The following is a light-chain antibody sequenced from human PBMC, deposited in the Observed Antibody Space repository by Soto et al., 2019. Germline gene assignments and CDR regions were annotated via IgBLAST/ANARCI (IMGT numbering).Light chain of an antibody. CDR3: QQYGSSPT. V-gene: IGKV3-20*01. CDR2: DAS. Sequence: EIVLTQSPGTLSLSPGERATLSCRSSQSVSSSYLAWYQQKPGQAPRLLIYDASSRATGIPDRFRGSGSGTDFTLTISRLEPEDFAVYYCQQYGSSPTFGQATKVEIK. J-gene: IGKJ1*01. CDR1: QSVSSSY.